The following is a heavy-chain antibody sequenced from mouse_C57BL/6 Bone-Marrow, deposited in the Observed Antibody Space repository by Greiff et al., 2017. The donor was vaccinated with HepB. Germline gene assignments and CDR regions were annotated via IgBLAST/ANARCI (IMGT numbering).Heavy chain of an antibody. D-gene: IGHD1-1*01. J-gene: IGHJ3*01. CDR3: ARSEYYYGSSPAWFAY. CDR2: IYPRDGST. V-gene: IGHV1-85*01. Sequence: QVQLQQSGPELVKPGASVKLSCKASGYTFTSYDINWVKQRPGQGLEWIGWIYPRDGSTKYNEKFKGKATLTVDTSSSTAYMELHSLTSEDSAVYFCARSEYYYGSSPAWFAYWGQGTLVTVSA. CDR1: GYTFTSYD.